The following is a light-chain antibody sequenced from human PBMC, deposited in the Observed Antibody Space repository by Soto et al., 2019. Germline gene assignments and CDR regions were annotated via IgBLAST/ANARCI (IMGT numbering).Light chain of an antibody. CDR1: QSVRDN. V-gene: IGKV3-15*01. J-gene: IGKJ2*01. CDR3: QQSNNWPYT. CDR2: GAS. Sequence: EIVMTHSPATLSVSPGERATLSCRASQSVRDNLAWYQQKPGQAPRLLIYGASTRATGIPARFSGSGYGTEFTLTINSLQSEDFALYFCQQSNNWPYTFCQGTKLEIK.